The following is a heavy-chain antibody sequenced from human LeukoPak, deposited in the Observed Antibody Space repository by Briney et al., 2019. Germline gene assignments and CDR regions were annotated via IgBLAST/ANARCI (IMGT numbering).Heavy chain of an antibody. Sequence: SATLSLTCTVSGGSISSSSYYWGWIRQPPGKGLEWIGSIYYSGSTYYNPSLKSRVTISVDTSKNQFSLKLSSVTAADTAVYYCARAPDDILTGPPDYWGQGTLVTVSS. V-gene: IGHV4-39*01. D-gene: IGHD3-9*01. CDR1: GGSISSSSYY. CDR2: IYYSGST. CDR3: ARAPDDILTGPPDY. J-gene: IGHJ4*02.